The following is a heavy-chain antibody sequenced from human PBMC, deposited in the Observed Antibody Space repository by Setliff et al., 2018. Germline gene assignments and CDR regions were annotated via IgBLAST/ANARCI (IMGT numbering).Heavy chain of an antibody. V-gene: IGHV1-69*13. CDR1: EYTFTDHY. D-gene: IGHD2-15*01. Sequence: SVKVSCKASEYTFTDHYIQWVRQAPGQGLEWMGGIIPIFDTRNYAQKFQGRVNITADESTSTAYMELSSLRAEDTALYYCVSNPPRYCTGGICFDNGMDVWGQGTTVTVSS. CDR3: VSNPPRYCTGGICFDNGMDV. CDR2: IIPIFDTR. J-gene: IGHJ6*02.